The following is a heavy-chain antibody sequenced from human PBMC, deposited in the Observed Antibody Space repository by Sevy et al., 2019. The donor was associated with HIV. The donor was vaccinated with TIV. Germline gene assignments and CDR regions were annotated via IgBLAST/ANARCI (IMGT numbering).Heavy chain of an antibody. V-gene: IGHV3-72*01. J-gene: IGHJ4*02. CDR1: GFTFSDHY. D-gene: IGHD6-13*01. Sequence: GGSLRLSCAASGFTFSDHYMEWVRQAPGKGLEWVGRIRNEADSYTTEYAASVKGRFTISRDDSENSLYLLMNSLKTEDTAVYYCTTHAGIAAAGSVFDYWGQGTLVTVSS. CDR2: IRNEADSYTT. CDR3: TTHAGIAAAGSVFDY.